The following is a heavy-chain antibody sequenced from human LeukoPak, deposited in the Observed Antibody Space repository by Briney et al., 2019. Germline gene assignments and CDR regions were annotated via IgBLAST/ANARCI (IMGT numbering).Heavy chain of an antibody. J-gene: IGHJ6*03. CDR2: IYYSGST. CDR1: GGSISSSSYY. Sequence: PSETLSLTCTVSGGSISSSSYYWGWIRQPPGKGLEWIGSIYYSGSTYYNPSLKSRVTISVDTSKNQFSLKLSSVTAADTAVYYCARALYSSYDWAYYYYYYMDVWGKGTTVTVSS. CDR3: ARALYSSYDWAYYYYYYMDV. V-gene: IGHV4-39*07. D-gene: IGHD5-12*01.